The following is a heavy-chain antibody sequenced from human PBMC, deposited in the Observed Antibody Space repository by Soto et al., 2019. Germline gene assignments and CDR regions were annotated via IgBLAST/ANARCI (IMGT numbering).Heavy chain of an antibody. D-gene: IGHD3-22*01. CDR2: ISSSSNTI. J-gene: IGHJ5*02. CDR1: GFTFSSYS. Sequence: GGSLRLSCAASGFTFSSYSMNWVRQAPGKGLEWVSYISSSSNTIYCADSVKGRFTISRDNAKNSLYLQMNSLRAEDTAVYYCARDSSGYLNWFDPWGQGTLVTVSS. V-gene: IGHV3-48*01. CDR3: ARDSSGYLNWFDP.